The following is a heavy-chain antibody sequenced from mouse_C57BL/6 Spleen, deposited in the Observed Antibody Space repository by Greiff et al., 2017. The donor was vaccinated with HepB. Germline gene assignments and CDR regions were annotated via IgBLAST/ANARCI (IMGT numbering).Heavy chain of an antibody. D-gene: IGHD1-1*01. Sequence: VQLKQSGPELVKPGASVKISCKASGYSFTGYYMHWVKQSHGNILDWIGYIYPYNGVSSYNQKFKGKATLTVDKSSSTAYMELRSLTSEDSAVYYCARDYYGSSSHYFDYWGQGTTLTVSS. CDR2: IYPYNGVS. CDR3: ARDYYGSSSHYFDY. CDR1: GYSFTGYY. J-gene: IGHJ2*01. V-gene: IGHV1-31*01.